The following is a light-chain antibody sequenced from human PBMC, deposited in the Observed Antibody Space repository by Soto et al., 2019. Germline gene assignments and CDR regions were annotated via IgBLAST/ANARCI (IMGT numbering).Light chain of an antibody. CDR1: QNIRTW. J-gene: IGKJ2*01. V-gene: IGKV1-5*01. CDR2: DAS. CDR3: QKYNDYST. Sequence: DIPMTQSPSTLSASVGDRVTITCRASQNIRTWLAWYQQKPGQPPRLLISDASSLQSGVPSRFSGSGSGTEFTLTISSLHPYDFATYYCQKYNDYSTFGQGTKLDIK.